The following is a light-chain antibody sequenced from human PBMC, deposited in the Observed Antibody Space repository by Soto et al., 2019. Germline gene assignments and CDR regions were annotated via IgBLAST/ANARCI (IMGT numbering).Light chain of an antibody. V-gene: IGKV3-15*01. CDR1: RSISRN. CDR2: GGS. CDR3: QPHNNWPVVT. J-gene: IGKJ4*01. Sequence: EMVMTQSPATLSGSPGERVTLSCRASRSISRNLAWYQQKPGQAPRLLIYGGSTRATGIPDRFSGSGSGTEFTLTINSLQSEDFAVYYCQPHNNWPVVTFGGGTRVEIK.